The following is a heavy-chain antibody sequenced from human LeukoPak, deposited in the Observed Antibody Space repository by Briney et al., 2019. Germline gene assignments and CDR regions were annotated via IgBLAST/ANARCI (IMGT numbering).Heavy chain of an antibody. J-gene: IGHJ4*02. V-gene: IGHV1-18*01. CDR2: ISAHTGHT. CDR1: GYTFSSYS. CDR3: ARTSGYSYGPRDY. D-gene: IGHD5-18*01. Sequence: GSVKVSCKASGYTFSSYSVTWVRQAPGQGLEWMGWISAHTGHTSYAQKLQDRITMTTDTSTSTAYMELRSLRSDDTAVYFCARTSGYSYGPRDYWGQGTLVTVSS.